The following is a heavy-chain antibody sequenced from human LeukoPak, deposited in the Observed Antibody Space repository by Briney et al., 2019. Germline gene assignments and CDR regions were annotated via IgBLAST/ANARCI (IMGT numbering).Heavy chain of an antibody. J-gene: IGHJ4*02. D-gene: IGHD6-19*01. CDR2: IYISGST. CDR1: GDSIGSYY. V-gene: IGHV4-4*07. Sequence: SETLSLTCTVSGDSIGSYYWSWIRQPAGKGLEWIGRIYISGSTNYNPSLKSRVTMSVDTSKNQFSLKLSSVTAADTAVYYCARDGQTGSYSSGWHGGFDYWGQGTLVTVSS. CDR3: ARDGQTGSYSSGWHGGFDY.